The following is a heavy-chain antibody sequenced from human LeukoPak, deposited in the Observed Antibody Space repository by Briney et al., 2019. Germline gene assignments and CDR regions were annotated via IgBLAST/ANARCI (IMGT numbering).Heavy chain of an antibody. Sequence: GGSLRLSCAASGFTFSSYGMHWVRQAPGKGLEWVAVISYDGSNKYYADSVKGRFTISRDNSKNTLYLQMNTLRAEDTAVYYCAKGGIVVSGKRGAFDIWGQGTMVTVSS. CDR1: GFTFSSYG. V-gene: IGHV3-30*18. CDR3: AKGGIVVSGKRGAFDI. J-gene: IGHJ3*02. CDR2: ISYDGSNK. D-gene: IGHD6-19*01.